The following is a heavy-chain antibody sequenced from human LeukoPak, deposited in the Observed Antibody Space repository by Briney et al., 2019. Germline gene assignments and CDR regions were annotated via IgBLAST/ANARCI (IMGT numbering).Heavy chain of an antibody. J-gene: IGHJ4*02. Sequence: GGSLRLSCAASGFTFSSYSMNWVRQAPGKGLEWVSSISSSSSYIYYADSVKGRFTISRDNAKNSLYLQMNSLRAEHTAVYYCARDSRNFAGYSYGSHLDYWGQGTLVTVSS. CDR3: ARDSRNFAGYSYGSHLDY. D-gene: IGHD5-18*01. CDR2: ISSSSSYI. CDR1: GFTFSSYS. V-gene: IGHV3-21*01.